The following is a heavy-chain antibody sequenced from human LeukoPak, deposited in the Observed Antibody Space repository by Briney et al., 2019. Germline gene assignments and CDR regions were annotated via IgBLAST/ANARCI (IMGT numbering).Heavy chain of an antibody. CDR3: ARVASFRFYFDF. CDR1: GFSFSDYS. D-gene: IGHD2/OR15-2a*01. J-gene: IGHJ4*02. CDR2: INSRSNYI. V-gene: IGHV3-21*04. Sequence: GGSLRLSCAASGFSFSDYSVNWVRQAPGKGLEWVSSINSRSNYIFYADSVRGRFTVSRDNAKNSLYLQMSSLRADDTAVYFCARVASFRFYFDFWGQGALVTVSS.